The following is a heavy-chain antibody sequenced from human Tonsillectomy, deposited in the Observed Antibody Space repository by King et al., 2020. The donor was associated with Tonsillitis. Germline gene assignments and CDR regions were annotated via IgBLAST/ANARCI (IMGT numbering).Heavy chain of an antibody. Sequence: VQLVESGGGLVKPGGSLRLSCAASGFTFKDYFMSWIRQAPGKGLEWISYIITSGSIKYYADSVKGRFTISRDNAKNSLYLQMISLRAGDTAVYYCARVTAERRDGQDYWGPGTLVTVSS. CDR1: GFTFKDYF. J-gene: IGHJ4*02. CDR2: IITSGSIK. V-gene: IGHV3-11*01. CDR3: ARVTAERRDGQDY. D-gene: IGHD1-14*01.